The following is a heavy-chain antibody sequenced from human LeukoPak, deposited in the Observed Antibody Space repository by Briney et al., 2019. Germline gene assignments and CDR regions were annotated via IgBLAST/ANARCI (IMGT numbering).Heavy chain of an antibody. Sequence: GGSLRLSCAASGFTFSSYAMHWVRQAPGKGLEWVAVISYDGSNKYYADSVKGRFTISRDNSKNTLYLQMNSLRAEDTAVYYCAKDEVVPGYYYTDVWGRGTTVTISS. V-gene: IGHV3-30*04. CDR3: AKDEVVPGYYYTDV. CDR2: ISYDGSNK. CDR1: GFTFSSYA. J-gene: IGHJ6*03. D-gene: IGHD2-2*01.